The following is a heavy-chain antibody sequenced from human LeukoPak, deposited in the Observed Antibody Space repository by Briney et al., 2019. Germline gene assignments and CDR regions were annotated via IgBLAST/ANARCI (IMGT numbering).Heavy chain of an antibody. D-gene: IGHD1-26*01. Sequence: GGSLRLSCAASGFTFSSYGMHWVRQAPGKGLEWVAFIRYDGSNKYYADSVKGRFTISRDNSKNSLYLQMNSLRAEDTAVYYCARATGGELDAFDIWGQGTMVTVSS. CDR1: GFTFSSYG. CDR2: IRYDGSNK. CDR3: ARATGGELDAFDI. V-gene: IGHV3-30*02. J-gene: IGHJ3*02.